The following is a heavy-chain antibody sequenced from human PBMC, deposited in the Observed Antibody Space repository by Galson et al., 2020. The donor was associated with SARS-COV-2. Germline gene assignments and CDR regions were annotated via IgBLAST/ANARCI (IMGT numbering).Heavy chain of an antibody. CDR3: ARVGMITFGEPLDD. J-gene: IGHJ4*02. Sequence: GESLKISCAASGFIFSDYYMSWIRQPPGKGLEWVSYISSSSSDTNYADSVKGRFTISRDNAKNSLYLQMNSLRAEDTAVYYCARVGMITFGEPLDDWGQGTLITVSS. D-gene: IGHD3-16*01. CDR2: ISSSSSDT. CDR1: GFIFSDYY. V-gene: IGHV3-11*06.